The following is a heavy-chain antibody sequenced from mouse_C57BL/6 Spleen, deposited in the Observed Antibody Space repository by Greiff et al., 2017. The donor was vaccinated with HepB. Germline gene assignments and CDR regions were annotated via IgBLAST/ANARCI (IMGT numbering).Heavy chain of an antibody. CDR3: ARVCYGSSLYYFDY. V-gene: IGHV1-55*01. J-gene: IGHJ2*01. Sequence: QVQLQQPGAELVKPGASVKMSCKASGYTFTSYWITWVKQRPGQGLEWIGDIYPGSGSTNYNEKFKSKATLTVDTSSSTAYMQLSSLTSEDSAVYYCARVCYGSSLYYFDYWGQGTTLTVSS. D-gene: IGHD1-1*01. CDR1: GYTFTSYW. CDR2: IYPGSGST.